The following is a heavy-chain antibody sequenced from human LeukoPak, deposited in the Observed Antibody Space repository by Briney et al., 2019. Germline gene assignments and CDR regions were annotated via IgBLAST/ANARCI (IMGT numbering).Heavy chain of an antibody. CDR2: ISDSGSI. CDR3: ARDGTDSSGPIFDY. V-gene: IGHV4-59*01. CDR1: GGSISSYY. D-gene: IGHD6-19*01. Sequence: SETLSLTCSVSGGSISSYYWSWIRQPPGKGLEWIGYISDSGSINDNPSLKSRVTISVDESKNQFSLKLSSVTAADTAVYYCARDGTDSSGPIFDYWGQGTLVTVSS. J-gene: IGHJ4*02.